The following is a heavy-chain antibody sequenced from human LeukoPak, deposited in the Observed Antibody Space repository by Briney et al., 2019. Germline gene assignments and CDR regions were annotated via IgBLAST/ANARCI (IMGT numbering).Heavy chain of an antibody. Sequence: SETLSLTCVVSGGSISSFYWSWIRQPPGKALEWIGYIYSSGSTSYNPSLKSRVTISVDTSKNQFSLRLSSVTAADTAVYYCARGVEGFDYWGQGTLVTVSS. CDR2: IYSSGST. CDR1: GGSISSFY. V-gene: IGHV4-59*08. J-gene: IGHJ4*02. D-gene: IGHD3-10*01. CDR3: ARGVEGFDY.